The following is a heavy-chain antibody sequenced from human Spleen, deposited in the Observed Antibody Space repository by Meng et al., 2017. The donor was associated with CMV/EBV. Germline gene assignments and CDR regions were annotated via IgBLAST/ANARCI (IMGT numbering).Heavy chain of an antibody. CDR3: AGDLLGYSAYGVRYFDL. Sequence: FTFSDHYMSWIRQAPGKGLEWLSYISGTSSTRYEANSVKGRFTVSRDNAKKSLYLQMNSLRAEDTAVYYCAGDLLGYSAYGVRYFDLWGRGTLVTVSS. D-gene: IGHD5-12*01. CDR1: FTFSDHY. CDR2: ISGTSSTR. V-gene: IGHV3-11*01. J-gene: IGHJ2*01.